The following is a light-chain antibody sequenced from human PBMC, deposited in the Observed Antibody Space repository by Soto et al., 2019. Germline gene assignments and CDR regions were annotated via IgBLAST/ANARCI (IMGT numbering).Light chain of an antibody. J-gene: IGLJ3*02. V-gene: IGLV2-14*01. Sequence: QSALTQPASVSGSPGQSITISCTGTSSDVGGYNYVSWYQQHPGKAPKLMIYDVSNRPSGVSNRFSGSKSGNTASLTISGIQAEDEADYYCSSYTSSGGVFCGGTKLTVL. CDR3: SSYTSSGGV. CDR2: DVS. CDR1: SSDVGGYNY.